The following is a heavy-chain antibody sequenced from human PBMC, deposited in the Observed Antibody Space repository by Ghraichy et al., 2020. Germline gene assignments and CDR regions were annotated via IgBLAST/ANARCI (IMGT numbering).Heavy chain of an antibody. J-gene: IGHJ4*02. D-gene: IGHD3-22*01. V-gene: IGHV4-34*01. CDR1: GGSFSGYY. Sequence: SETLSLTCAVYGGSFSGYYWSWIRQPPGKGLEWIGEINHSGSTNYNPSLKSRVTISVDTSKNQFSLKLSSVTAADTAVYYCARGQKPITMIVVVIRGAYYVDYWGQGTLVTVSS. CDR2: INHSGST. CDR3: ARGQKPITMIVVVIRGAYYVDY.